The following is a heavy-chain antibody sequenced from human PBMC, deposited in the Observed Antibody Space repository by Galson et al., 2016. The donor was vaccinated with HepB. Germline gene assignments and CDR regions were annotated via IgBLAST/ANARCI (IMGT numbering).Heavy chain of an antibody. CDR3: VRDSYGGYGY. Sequence: SLRLSCAASGFTFSSDYMLWARQAPGKGLEWVANINRDGSTKNYADSVRGRFTISRDNAQNSLYLQMNSLRVEDTAVYYCVRDSYGGYGYWGQGTLVTVSS. V-gene: IGHV3-7*01. CDR1: GFTFSSDY. J-gene: IGHJ4*02. CDR2: INRDGSTK. D-gene: IGHD4/OR15-4a*01.